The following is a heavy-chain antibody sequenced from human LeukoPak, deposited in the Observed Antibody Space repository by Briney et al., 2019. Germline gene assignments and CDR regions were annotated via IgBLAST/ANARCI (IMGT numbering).Heavy chain of an antibody. CDR1: GFSVSGNY. Sequence: GGSLRLSCAASGFSVSGNYITWVRQAPGKGLEWVSSISSSGSSIYYADSVKGRFTISRDNAKNSLYLQMNSLRAEDTAVYYCARETYYGSGSLYYFDYWGQGTLVTVSS. CDR2: ISSSGSSI. CDR3: ARETYYGSGSLYYFDY. J-gene: IGHJ4*02. D-gene: IGHD3-10*01. V-gene: IGHV3-69-1*02.